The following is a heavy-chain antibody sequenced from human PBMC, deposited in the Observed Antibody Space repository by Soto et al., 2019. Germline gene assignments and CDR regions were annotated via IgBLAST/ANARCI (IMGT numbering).Heavy chain of an antibody. CDR1: GFTVSSNY. V-gene: IGHV3-66*01. D-gene: IGHD3-3*01. CDR2: IYSGGST. CDR3: ARDHYDFWSGFDYGMDV. J-gene: IGHJ6*02. Sequence: GSLRLSCAASGFTVSSNYMSWVRQAPGKGLEWVSVIYSGGSTYYADSVKGRFTISRDNSKNTLYLQMNSLRAEDTAVYYCARDHYDFWSGFDYGMDVWGQGTTVTVSS.